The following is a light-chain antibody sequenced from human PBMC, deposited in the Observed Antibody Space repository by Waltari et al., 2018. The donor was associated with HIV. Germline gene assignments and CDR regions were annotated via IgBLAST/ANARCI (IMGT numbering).Light chain of an antibody. J-gene: IGKJ1*01. Sequence: DIVMTQSPLSLPVTPGEPASISCRSSQSLMPSIGYNYVDWYLQKPGQSPQVLIYLGSNRASGVPDRFSGSVSGTDFTLKISRVEPEDVGVYYCMQTLQTPWTFGQGTKVEIK. V-gene: IGKV2-28*01. CDR3: MQTLQTPWT. CDR2: LGS. CDR1: QSLMPSIGYNY.